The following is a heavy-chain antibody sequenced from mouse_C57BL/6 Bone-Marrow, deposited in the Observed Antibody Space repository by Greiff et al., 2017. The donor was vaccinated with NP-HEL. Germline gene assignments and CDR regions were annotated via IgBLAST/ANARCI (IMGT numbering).Heavy chain of an antibody. CDR3: ANYYGSSFGAMDY. D-gene: IGHD1-1*01. V-gene: IGHV1-55*01. Sequence: VQLQQPGAELVKPGASVKMSCKASGYTFTSYWITWVKQRPGQGLEWIGDIYPGSGSTNYNEKFKSKATLTVDTSSSTAYMQLSSQTSEDSAVYYCANYYGSSFGAMDYWGQGTSVTVSS. CDR2: IYPGSGST. J-gene: IGHJ4*01. CDR1: GYTFTSYW.